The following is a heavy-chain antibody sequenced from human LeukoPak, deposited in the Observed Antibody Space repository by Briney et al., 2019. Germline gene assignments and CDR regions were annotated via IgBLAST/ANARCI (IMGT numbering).Heavy chain of an antibody. Sequence: SVKVSCKASGGTFSSYAISWVRQAPGQGLEWMGGIIPIFGTANYAQKFQGRVSITADESTSTAYMELSSLRSEDTAVYYCARGGIHYDSSGYPTPAPNFDYWGQGTLVTVSS. D-gene: IGHD3-22*01. CDR2: IIPIFGTA. J-gene: IGHJ4*02. CDR3: ARGGIHYDSSGYPTPAPNFDY. CDR1: GGTFSSYA. V-gene: IGHV1-69*13.